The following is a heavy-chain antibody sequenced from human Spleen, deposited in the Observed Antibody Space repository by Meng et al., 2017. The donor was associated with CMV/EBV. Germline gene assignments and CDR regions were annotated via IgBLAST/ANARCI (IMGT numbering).Heavy chain of an antibody. CDR2: VSWDGDTT. Sequence: GGSLRLSCAASGFKFDDYTMHWVRQRPGKGLEWISQVSWDGDTTYYGDSVRGRFTISRDNSRNSLYLQMNNLRAEDTALYYCAKDLYSSSQPSYGMDVWGQGTTVTVSS. D-gene: IGHD6-6*01. CDR1: GFKFDDYT. V-gene: IGHV3-43*01. J-gene: IGHJ6*02. CDR3: AKDLYSSSQPSYGMDV.